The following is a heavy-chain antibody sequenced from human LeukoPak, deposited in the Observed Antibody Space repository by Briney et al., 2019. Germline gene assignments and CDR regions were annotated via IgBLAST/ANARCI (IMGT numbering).Heavy chain of an antibody. CDR1: GGSISSYY. D-gene: IGHD3-10*01. Sequence: PSETLSLTCTVSGGSISSYYWSWIRQPPGKGLEWIGYTYYSGSTNYNPSLKSRVTISVDTSKNQFSLKLSSVTAADTAVYYCARDYFGSGDRFDPWGQGTLVTVSS. CDR2: TYYSGST. V-gene: IGHV4-59*01. J-gene: IGHJ5*02. CDR3: ARDYFGSGDRFDP.